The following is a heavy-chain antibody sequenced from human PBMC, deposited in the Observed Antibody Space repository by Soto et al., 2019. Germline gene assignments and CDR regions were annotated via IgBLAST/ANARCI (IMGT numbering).Heavy chain of an antibody. CDR1: GFTFSSYW. J-gene: IGHJ4*02. CDR2: ISSSSSTM. V-gene: IGHV3-48*02. CDR3: ARGRDGYNYRLPGFDY. D-gene: IGHD5-12*01. Sequence: PGGSLRLSCAASGFTFSSYWMHWVRQAPGKGLEWVSYISSSSSTMYYADSVKGRFTISRDNAKNSLYLQMNSLRDEDTAVYYCARGRDGYNYRLPGFDYWGQGTLVTVSS.